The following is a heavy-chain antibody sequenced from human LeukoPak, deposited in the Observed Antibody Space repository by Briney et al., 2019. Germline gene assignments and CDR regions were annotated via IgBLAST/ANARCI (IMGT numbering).Heavy chain of an antibody. J-gene: IGHJ4*02. CDR2: INHSGST. V-gene: IGHV4-34*01. Sequence: SETLSLTCAVYGGSFSGYYWSWIRQPPGKGLEWIGEINHSGSTNYNPSLKSRVTISVDTSKNQFSLKLSSVTAADTAVYYCARTDYGDYGTGYWGQGTLVTVSS. CDR1: GGSFSGYY. CDR3: ARTDYGDYGTGY. D-gene: IGHD4-17*01.